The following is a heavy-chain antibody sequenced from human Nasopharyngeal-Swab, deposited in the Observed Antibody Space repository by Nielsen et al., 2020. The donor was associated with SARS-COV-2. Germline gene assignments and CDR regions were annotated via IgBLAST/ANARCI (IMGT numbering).Heavy chain of an antibody. D-gene: IGHD2-2*01. V-gene: IGHV4-38-2*01. CDR2: IYHSGST. Sequence: SETLSLTCAVSGYSISSGYYWGWIRQPPGKGLEWIGSIYHSGSTYYNPPLKSRVTISVDTSKNQFSLKLSSVTAADTAVYYCARVGVVVPAAIVDYYYYMDVWGKGTTVTVSS. J-gene: IGHJ6*03. CDR1: GYSISSGYY. CDR3: ARVGVVVPAAIVDYYYYMDV.